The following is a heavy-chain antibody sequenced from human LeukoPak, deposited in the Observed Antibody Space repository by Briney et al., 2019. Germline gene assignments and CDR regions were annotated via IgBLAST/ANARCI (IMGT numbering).Heavy chain of an antibody. D-gene: IGHD2-15*01. CDR2: ISSSGSTI. J-gene: IGHJ6*04. CDR1: GFTFSSYE. CDR3: AREIVVVVAASRYYYYYGMDV. V-gene: IGHV3-48*03. Sequence: GGSLRLSCAASGFTFSSYEMNWVRQAPGKGLEWVSYISSSGSTIYYADSVKGRFTISRDNAKNSLYLQMNSLRAEGTAVYYCAREIVVVVAASRYYYYYGMDVWGKGTTVTVSS.